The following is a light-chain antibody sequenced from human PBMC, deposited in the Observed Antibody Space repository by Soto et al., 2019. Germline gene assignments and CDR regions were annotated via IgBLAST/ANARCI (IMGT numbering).Light chain of an antibody. J-gene: IGLJ1*01. Sequence: SSELTQPPSVSVSPGQTARITCSGDALPKQYAYWYQQKPGQAPVVVIYKDNGRPSGIPERFSGSSSGTTVTLTISGVQAEDEAYYYCQSSDSSGRYPYVFGTGTKLTVL. V-gene: IGLV3-25*02. CDR1: ALPKQY. CDR3: QSSDSSGRYPYV. CDR2: KDN.